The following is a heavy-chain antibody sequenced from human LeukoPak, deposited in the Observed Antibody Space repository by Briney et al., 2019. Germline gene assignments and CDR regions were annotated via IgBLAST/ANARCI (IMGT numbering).Heavy chain of an antibody. J-gene: IGHJ4*02. CDR3: ARGRLTSCYDY. CDR2: INHSGST. V-gene: IGHV4-34*01. Sequence: SETLSLTCAVYGGSFSGYYWCLLRQPPGKGVEWIGEINHSGSTNYNPSLKSRVTISVDTSKNQFSLKLSSVTAADTAVYYCARGRLTSCYDYWGQGTLVTVSS. CDR1: GGSFSGYY. D-gene: IGHD2-2*01.